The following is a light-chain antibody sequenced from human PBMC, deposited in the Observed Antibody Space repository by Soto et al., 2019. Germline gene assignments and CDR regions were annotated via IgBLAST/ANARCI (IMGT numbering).Light chain of an antibody. CDR2: KSS. CDR1: QSVSIW. V-gene: IGKV1-5*03. J-gene: IGKJ1*01. Sequence: DIPMTQSPSTLSASEGDRVTISCRASQSVSIWLAWYQQKPGRAPKLLIYKSSILESGVPSRFSGSGSGTEFTITISSLQHDDFATYYCQQFNTSPWTFGQGTKVEIK. CDR3: QQFNTSPWT.